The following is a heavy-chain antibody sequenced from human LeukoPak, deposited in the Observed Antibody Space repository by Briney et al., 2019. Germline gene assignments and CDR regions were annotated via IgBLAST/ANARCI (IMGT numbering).Heavy chain of an antibody. J-gene: IGHJ4*02. D-gene: IGHD6-13*01. CDR2: ITPVLGIV. CDR3: ARGPGIDRIDF. V-gene: IGHV1-69*04. CDR1: GGTFSSSG. Sequence: GASVKVSCKASGGTFSSSGISWVRQAPGQGLEWMGRITPVLGIVNYAQKFQDRVTITVDTPTSIVYMEMRGLTFDDTAVYYCARGPGIDRIDFWGQGTLVTVSP.